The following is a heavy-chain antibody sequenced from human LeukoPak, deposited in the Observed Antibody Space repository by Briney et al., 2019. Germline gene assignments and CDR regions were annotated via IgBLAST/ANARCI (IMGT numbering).Heavy chain of an antibody. D-gene: IGHD3/OR15-3a*01. Sequence: PGGSLRLSCVAAGFSFSNYWMYWGRQAPGKGLVWVSRINSDGSYTDYADSAKGRFTISRDNSRNTVYLQMDSLRPEDTAVYHCAKGGIPTGPYYYFYYMDVWGNGTTVTVSS. CDR2: INSDGSYT. J-gene: IGHJ6*03. CDR1: GFSFSNYW. CDR3: AKGGIPTGPYYYFYYMDV. V-gene: IGHV3-74*01.